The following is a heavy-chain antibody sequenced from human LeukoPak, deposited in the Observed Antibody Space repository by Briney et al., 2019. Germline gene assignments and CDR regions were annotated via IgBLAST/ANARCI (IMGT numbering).Heavy chain of an antibody. CDR2: ISGSGGDT. D-gene: IGHD1-26*01. Sequence: GGSLRLSCAASGFTFSNFLMTWVRQAPGKGPEWVSAISGSGGDTYYADSVKGRFTISRDNSKNTLYLQMNSLRAEDTAVHYCAKKGATTGDFDYWGQGTLVTVSS. CDR1: GFTFSNFL. V-gene: IGHV3-23*01. CDR3: AKKGATTGDFDY. J-gene: IGHJ4*02.